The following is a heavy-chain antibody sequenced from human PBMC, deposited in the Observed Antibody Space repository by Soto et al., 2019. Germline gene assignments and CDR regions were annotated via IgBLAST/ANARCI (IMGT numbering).Heavy chain of an antibody. J-gene: IGHJ6*02. CDR2: INPNSGGT. CDR1: GYTFTGYY. V-gene: IGHV1-2*02. D-gene: IGHD6-13*01. Sequence: ASVKVSCKASGYTFTGYYMHWVRQAPGQGLEWMGWINPNSGGTNYAQKFQGRVTMTRDTSISTAYMELSRPISDDTAVYYCARDPPIAAAGTYYYYGMDVWGQGTPVTVSS. CDR3: ARDPPIAAAGTYYYYGMDV.